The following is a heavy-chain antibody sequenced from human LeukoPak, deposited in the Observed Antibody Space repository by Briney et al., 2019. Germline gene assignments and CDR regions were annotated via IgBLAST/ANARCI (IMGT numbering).Heavy chain of an antibody. CDR3: AKDSYSGTYGEYFDY. J-gene: IGHJ4*02. CDR2: ISSSGGST. Sequence: GGSLRLSCAASGFIFSRYAMSWVRQAPGKGLESVSGISSSGGSTYYADSVKGRFTISRDNSKNTLYLQMKSLRAEDTAVYYCAKDSYSGTYGEYFDYWGQGALVAVSS. CDR1: GFIFSRYA. V-gene: IGHV3-23*01. D-gene: IGHD1-26*01.